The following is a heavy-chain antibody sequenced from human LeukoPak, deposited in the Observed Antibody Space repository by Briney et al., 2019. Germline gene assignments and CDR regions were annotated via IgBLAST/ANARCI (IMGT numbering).Heavy chain of an antibody. J-gene: IGHJ5*01. CDR2: IYYSGST. D-gene: IGHD1-1*01. CDR3: ARDRTGNNWFDP. V-gene: IGHV4-59*01. Sequence: SETLSLTCTVSGGSISSYYWSWIRQSPAKGLEWIGYIYYSGSTNYNPSLSNRVTISVDTSKNQFSLRLSSVTAADTAVYYCARDRTGNNWFDPWGQGTLVTVSS. CDR1: GGSISSYY.